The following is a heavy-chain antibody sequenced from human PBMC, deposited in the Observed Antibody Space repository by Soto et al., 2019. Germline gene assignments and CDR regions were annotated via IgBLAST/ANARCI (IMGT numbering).Heavy chain of an antibody. D-gene: IGHD6-6*01. CDR3: ARDSPPRWFDP. CDR2: ISYDGSNK. CDR1: GFTFSSYA. Sequence: GGSLRLSCAASGFTFSSYAMHWVRQAPGKGLEWVAVISYDGSNKYYADSVKGRFTVSRDNSKNTLYLQMNSLRAEDTAVYYCARDSPPRWFDPWGQGTLVTVSS. J-gene: IGHJ5*02. V-gene: IGHV3-30-3*01.